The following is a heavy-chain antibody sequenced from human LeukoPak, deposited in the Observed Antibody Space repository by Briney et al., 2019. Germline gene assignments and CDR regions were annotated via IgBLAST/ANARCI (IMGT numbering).Heavy chain of an antibody. CDR1: GFTFSCYY. Sequence: SAGTLTLSCAAYGFTFSCYYRRWLRQAPGKGLEWIGNIKHGGSEKYKVDPVKGRFTISRDNAKNSLYLQMNSLRAEDTAVYYCARDQVSPGWYYQYGLDVWGKGTTVTVSS. CDR2: IKHGGSEK. D-gene: IGHD1-14*01. V-gene: IGHV3-7*03. J-gene: IGHJ6*04. CDR3: ARDQVSPGWYYQYGLDV.